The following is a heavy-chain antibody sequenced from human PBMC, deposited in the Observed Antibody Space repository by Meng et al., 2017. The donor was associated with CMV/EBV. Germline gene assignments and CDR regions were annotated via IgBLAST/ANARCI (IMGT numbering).Heavy chain of an antibody. CDR2: INPNSGGT. CDR1: GYTFTGYY. D-gene: IGHD2-15*01. J-gene: IGHJ4*02. CDR3: ARDQPGSGGSCMDY. Sequence: ASVKVSCKASGYTFTGYYMHWVRQAPGQGLEWMGWINPNSGGTNYAQKFQGRVTMTRDTSISTAYMELSRLRSDDTAVYYYARDQPGSGGSCMDYWGQGTLVTVSS. V-gene: IGHV1-2*02.